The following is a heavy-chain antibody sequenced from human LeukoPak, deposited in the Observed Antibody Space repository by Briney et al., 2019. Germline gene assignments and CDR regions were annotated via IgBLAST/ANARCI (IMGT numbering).Heavy chain of an antibody. J-gene: IGHJ6*02. D-gene: IGHD3-3*01. V-gene: IGHV3-7*03. CDR1: GFTFSSYW. CDR3: ARPQLPRMIFGVVITPSRYYGMDV. CDR2: IKQDGSEK. Sequence: GVSLRLSCAASGFTFSSYWMSWVRQAPGKGLEWVANIKQDGSEKYYVDSVKGRFTISRDNAKNSLYLQMNSLRAEDTAVYYCARPQLPRMIFGVVITPSRYYGMDVWGQGTTVTVSS.